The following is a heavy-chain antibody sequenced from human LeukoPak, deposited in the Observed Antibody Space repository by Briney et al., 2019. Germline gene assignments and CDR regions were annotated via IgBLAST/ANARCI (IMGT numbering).Heavy chain of an antibody. J-gene: IGHJ5*02. CDR2: ISPVGSNT. Sequence: RGSLRLSCAASVFPSYTFRMHSVCQTPEKGLGWVSRISPVGSNTIYADSVKGRFTVSRDNAKNTLYLQMNSLRAEDTAVYYCVIVWVAGFDPWGQGTLVTVSS. D-gene: IGHD6-19*01. CDR1: VFPSYTFR. CDR3: VIVWVAGFDP. V-gene: IGHV3-74*01.